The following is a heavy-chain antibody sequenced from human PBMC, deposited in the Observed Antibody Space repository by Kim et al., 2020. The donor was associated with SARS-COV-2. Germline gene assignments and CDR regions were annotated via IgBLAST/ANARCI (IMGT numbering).Heavy chain of an antibody. Sequence: SETLSLTCTVSGGSISSSSYYWGWIRQPPGKGLEWIGSIYYSGSTYYNPSLKSRVTISVDTSKNQFSLKLSSVTAADTAVYYCARQDMGGILWDWGQGTLVTVSS. CDR3: ARQDMGGILWD. J-gene: IGHJ4*02. CDR2: IYYSGST. V-gene: IGHV4-39*01. CDR1: GGSISSSSYY. D-gene: IGHD2-21*01.